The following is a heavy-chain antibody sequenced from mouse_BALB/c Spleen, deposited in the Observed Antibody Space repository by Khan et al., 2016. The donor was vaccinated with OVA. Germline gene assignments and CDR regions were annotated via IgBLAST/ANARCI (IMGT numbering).Heavy chain of an antibody. Sequence: DLVKPGASVKLSCKASGYTFTSYWINWIKQRPGQGLEWIGRIAPGSGSDYYNDMFKGKATLTIDPSSSTAYIQVRSLSSEDSAVYFCARSNYYGSGLYAMDYWGQGTSVTVSS. J-gene: IGHJ4*01. CDR3: ARSNYYGSGLYAMDY. D-gene: IGHD1-1*01. CDR1: GYTFTSYW. V-gene: IGHV1S41*01. CDR2: IAPGSGSD.